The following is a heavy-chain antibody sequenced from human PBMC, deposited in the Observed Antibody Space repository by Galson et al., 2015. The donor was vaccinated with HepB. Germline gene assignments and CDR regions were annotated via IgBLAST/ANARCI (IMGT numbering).Heavy chain of an antibody. J-gene: IGHJ4*02. CDR1: GFTFSSYG. V-gene: IGHV3-33*08. Sequence: SLRLSCAASGFTFSSYGMHWVRQAPGKGLEWVAVIWYDGSNKYYADSVKGRFTISRDNSKNTLYLQMNSLRAEDTAVYYCARDLPPYYYDSSGYLFGYWGQGTLVTVSS. CDR3: ARDLPPYYYDSSGYLFGY. D-gene: IGHD3-22*01. CDR2: IWYDGSNK.